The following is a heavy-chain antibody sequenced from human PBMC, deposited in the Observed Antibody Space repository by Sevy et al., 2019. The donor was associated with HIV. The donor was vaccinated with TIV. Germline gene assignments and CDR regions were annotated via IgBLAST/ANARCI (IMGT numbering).Heavy chain of an antibody. CDR1: GFTFSSYA. CDR2: ISGSGGST. Sequence: GGSLRLSCAASGFTFSSYAMSWVHQAPGKGLEWVSAISGSGGSTYYADSVKGRFTISRDNSKNTLYLQMNSLRAEDTAVYYCAKDIRRCSGSHWYFALWGRGTLVTASS. CDR3: AKDIRRCSGSHWYFAL. J-gene: IGHJ2*01. D-gene: IGHD2-15*01. V-gene: IGHV3-23*01.